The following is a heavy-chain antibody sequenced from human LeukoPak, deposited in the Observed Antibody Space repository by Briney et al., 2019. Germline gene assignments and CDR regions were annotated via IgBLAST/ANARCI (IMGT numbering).Heavy chain of an antibody. CDR3: AKGPYSGFS. CDR1: GFIFSNYA. D-gene: IGHD1-26*01. Sequence: GGSLRLSCAASGFIFSNYAMTWVRQAPGKGLEWVSTISGSDGATYYADSVKGRFTISRDNSKNTLYLQMNSLRAEDTAVYYCAKGPYSGFSWGQGTLVTVSS. CDR2: ISGSDGAT. V-gene: IGHV3-23*01. J-gene: IGHJ5*02.